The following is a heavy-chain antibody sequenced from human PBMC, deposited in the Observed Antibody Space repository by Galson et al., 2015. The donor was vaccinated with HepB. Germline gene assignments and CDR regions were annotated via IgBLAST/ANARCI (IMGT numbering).Heavy chain of an antibody. CDR2: ISAYNGNT. CDR1: GYTFASYG. J-gene: IGHJ6*02. V-gene: IGHV1-18*04. Sequence: SVKVSCKASGYTFASYGISWVRQAPGQGLEWMGWISAYNGNTNYAQKLQGRVTMTTDTSTSTAYMELRSLRSDDTAVYYCARARYADTAMEAYYGMDVWGQGTTVTVSS. D-gene: IGHD5-18*01. CDR3: ARARYADTAMEAYYGMDV.